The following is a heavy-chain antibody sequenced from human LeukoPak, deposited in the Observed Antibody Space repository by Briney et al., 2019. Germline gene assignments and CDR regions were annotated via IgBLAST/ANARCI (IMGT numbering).Heavy chain of an antibody. D-gene: IGHD6-6*01. CDR2: ISSSSSYI. V-gene: IGHV3-21*01. CDR1: GFTFSSYS. Sequence: GGSLRLSCAASGFTFSSYSMNWVRQAPGKGLEWVSSISSSSSYIYYADSVKGRFTISRDNAKNSLYLQMNSLRAKDTAVYYCARDLTSIAARPSAFDIWGQGTMVTVSS. CDR3: ARDLTSIAARPSAFDI. J-gene: IGHJ3*02.